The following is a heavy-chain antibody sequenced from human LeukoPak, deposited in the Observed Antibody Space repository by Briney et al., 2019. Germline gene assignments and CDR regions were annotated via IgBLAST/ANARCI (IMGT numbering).Heavy chain of an antibody. J-gene: IGHJ3*02. Sequence: GGSLRLSCAASGLTFNSYWMHWVRQVAGKGLVWVARINGDASNTTYADSVKGRFTISRDNAKNSLYLQMNSLRAEDMALYYCAKDINEYYYDSSGYAFDIWGQGTMVTVSS. CDR1: GLTFNSYW. CDR3: AKDINEYYYDSSGYAFDI. D-gene: IGHD3-22*01. CDR2: INGDASNT. V-gene: IGHV3-74*03.